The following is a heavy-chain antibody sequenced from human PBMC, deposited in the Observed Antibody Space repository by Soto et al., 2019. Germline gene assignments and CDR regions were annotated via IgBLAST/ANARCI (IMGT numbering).Heavy chain of an antibody. V-gene: IGHV4-59*12. CDR1: GGSISSYY. CDR3: ARSFYHSSSWYWNFDY. CDR2: IYYSGST. Sequence: PETLSLTCTVSGGSISSYYWSWIRQPPGKGLEWIGYIYYSGSTNYNPSLKSRVTISVDTSKNQFSLKLSSVTAADTAVYYCARSFYHSSSWYWNFDYWGQETLVPVSS. D-gene: IGHD6-13*01. J-gene: IGHJ4*02.